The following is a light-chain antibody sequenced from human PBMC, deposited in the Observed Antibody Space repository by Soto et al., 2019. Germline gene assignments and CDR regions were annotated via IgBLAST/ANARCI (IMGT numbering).Light chain of an antibody. CDR1: QGISNY. J-gene: IGKJ4*01. V-gene: IGKV1-27*01. Sequence: DIQMTQPPSSLSASVGDRVTITCRSSQGISNYLAWYPQKPGKVPKLLIYAASTLQSGVPTRFSGSGSWTEFTLTISGLQTEDVATYYGEEYHSASDTFGGGTKVEIK. CDR2: AAS. CDR3: EEYHSASDT.